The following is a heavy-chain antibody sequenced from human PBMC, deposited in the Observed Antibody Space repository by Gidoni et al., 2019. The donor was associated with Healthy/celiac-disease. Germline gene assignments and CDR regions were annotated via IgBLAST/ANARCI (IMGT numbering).Heavy chain of an antibody. J-gene: IGHJ1*01. D-gene: IGHD2-2*01. CDR1: GFTFSSDS. CDR2: ISSSSSYI. CDR3: ARGIVVVPAAIQVRLTEYFQH. Sequence: EVQLVESGGGLVKPGGSLRLSCAASGFTFSSDSMNWVRQAPGKGLEWVSSISSSSSYIYYADSVKGRFTISRDNAKNSLYLQMNSLRAEDTAVYYCARGIVVVPAAIQVRLTEYFQHWGQGTLVTVSS. V-gene: IGHV3-21*01.